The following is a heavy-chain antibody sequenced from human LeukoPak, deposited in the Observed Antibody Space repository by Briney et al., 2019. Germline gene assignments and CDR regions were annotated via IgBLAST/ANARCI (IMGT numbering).Heavy chain of an antibody. J-gene: IGHJ5*02. CDR3: AKEGYDSSGYYHWFDP. Sequence: GGSLGLSCAASGFTFSSYAMSWVRQAPGRGLEWVSGISGSGGSTYYADSVKGRFTISRDNSKNTLYLQMNSLRAEDTAVYYCAKEGYDSSGYYHWFDPWGQGTLVTVSS. D-gene: IGHD3-22*01. V-gene: IGHV3-23*01. CDR2: ISGSGGST. CDR1: GFTFSSYA.